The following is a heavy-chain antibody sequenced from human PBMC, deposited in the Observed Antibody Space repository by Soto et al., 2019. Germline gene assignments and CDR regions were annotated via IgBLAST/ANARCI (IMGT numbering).Heavy chain of an antibody. V-gene: IGHV3-48*02. Sequence: EVQLVESGGGLVQPGGSLRLSCAASGFSFSRYSMNWVRQAPGKGLEWVSHISVSSSTIYYADSVKGRFTVSRDNAKNSLYLQMNSLRDEDTAVYYCAREAYDSSGYDLIYFDYWGQGTLVTVSS. CDR3: AREAYDSSGYDLIYFDY. CDR2: ISVSSSTI. CDR1: GFSFSRYS. D-gene: IGHD3-22*01. J-gene: IGHJ4*02.